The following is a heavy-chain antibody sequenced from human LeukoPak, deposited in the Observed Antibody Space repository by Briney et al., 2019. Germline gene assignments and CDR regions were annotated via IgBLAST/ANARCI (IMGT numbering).Heavy chain of an antibody. J-gene: IGHJ6*02. CDR1: GGSFSGYY. D-gene: IGHD3-10*01. CDR2: INHSGST. Sequence: SETLSLTCAVYGGSFSGYYWSWIRQPPGKGLEWIGEINHSGSTNYNPSLKSRVTISVDTSKNQFSLKLSSVTAADTAVYYCARWGGRNTMVRGVVYYGMDVWGQGTTVTVSS. V-gene: IGHV4-34*01. CDR3: ARWGGRNTMVRGVVYYGMDV.